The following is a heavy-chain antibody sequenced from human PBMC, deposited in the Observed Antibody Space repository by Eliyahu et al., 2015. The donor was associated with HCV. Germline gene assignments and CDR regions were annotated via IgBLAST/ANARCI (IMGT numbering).Heavy chain of an antibody. Sequence: QVQLQESGPGLVKPSETLSLSCTVXGGSXXSYYWSWIRQPPGKGLEWIGYIYYSGSTNYNPSLQSRVTISLDTSKNHFSLKLSSVTAADTAVYYCARGSTDDYSALMPFFDYWGQGTLVTVSS. CDR3: ARGSTDDYSALMPFFDY. V-gene: IGHV4-59*01. D-gene: IGHD4-11*01. J-gene: IGHJ4*02. CDR1: GGSXXSYY. CDR2: IYYSGST.